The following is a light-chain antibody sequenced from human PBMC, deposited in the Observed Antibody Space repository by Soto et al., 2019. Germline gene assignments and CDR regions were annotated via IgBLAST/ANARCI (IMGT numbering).Light chain of an antibody. CDR1: QDIRNW. V-gene: IGKV1-5*01. CDR3: QQYNNWPPGIT. Sequence: DIQRPQSPSTLSASVGDSVTITCRASQDIRNWLAWYQQKPGKAPNPLIYDASSLKSGVPARFSGSGSGTEFTLTISSLHLDDVAVYYCQQYNNWPPGITFGQGTRLEI. CDR2: DAS. J-gene: IGKJ5*01.